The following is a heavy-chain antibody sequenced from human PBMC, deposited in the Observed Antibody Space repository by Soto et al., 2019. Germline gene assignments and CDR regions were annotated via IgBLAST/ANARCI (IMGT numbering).Heavy chain of an antibody. D-gene: IGHD1-1*01. CDR2: ISAYNGNT. Sequence: ASGKVSCKASGYAFTSWGISWVRQAPGQGLEWMGWISAYNGNTNYAQKLQGRVTMTTDTSTSTAYMELRSLRSDDTAVYYCASVRSLEPTGRYYYYGMDVWGQGTTVTVSS. CDR1: GYAFTSWG. J-gene: IGHJ6*02. CDR3: ASVRSLEPTGRYYYYGMDV. V-gene: IGHV1-18*01.